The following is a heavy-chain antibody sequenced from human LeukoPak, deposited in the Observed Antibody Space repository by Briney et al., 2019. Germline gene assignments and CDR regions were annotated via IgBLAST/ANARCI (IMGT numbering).Heavy chain of an antibody. CDR3: ARVVYYDSSGYAFDI. CDR2: IIPILGIA. CDR1: GGTFSSYA. V-gene: IGHV1-69*04. J-gene: IGHJ3*02. Sequence: SVKVSCKASGGTFSSYAISWVRQAPGQGLEWMGRIIPILGIANYAQKFQGRVTITADKSTSTAYMELSSLRSEDTAVYYCARVVYYDSSGYAFDIWGQGTTVTVSS. D-gene: IGHD3-22*01.